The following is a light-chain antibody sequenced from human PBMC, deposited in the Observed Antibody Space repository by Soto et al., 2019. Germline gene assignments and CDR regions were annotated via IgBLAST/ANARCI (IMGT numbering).Light chain of an antibody. CDR2: EVT. V-gene: IGLV2-18*02. CDR3: SSYTSTSRYV. Sequence: QSVLTQPPSVSGSPGQSVTISCTGTSSDVGKYDRVSWYQQPPGTAPKLIIYEVTNRPSGVPARFSGSKSGNTASLTISRLQAEDEADYYCSSYTSTSRYVFGAGTKLTVL. J-gene: IGLJ1*01. CDR1: SSDVGKYDR.